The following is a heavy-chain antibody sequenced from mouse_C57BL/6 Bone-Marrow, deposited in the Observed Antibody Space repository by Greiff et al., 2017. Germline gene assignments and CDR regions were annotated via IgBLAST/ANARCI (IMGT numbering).Heavy chain of an antibody. V-gene: IGHV1-50*01. J-gene: IGHJ3*01. CDR1: GYTFTSYW. D-gene: IGHD1-1*01. CDR2: LDPSDRYT. Sequence: QVQLQQPGAELVKPGASVKLSCKASGYTFTSYWMQWVNQRPGQGLEWIGELDPSDRYTNYNQKFKGKATLTVNTSSTTAYMQLSSLTSEDSAVYYCARFEYYGISYEFAYWGQGTLVTVSA. CDR3: ARFEYYGISYEFAY.